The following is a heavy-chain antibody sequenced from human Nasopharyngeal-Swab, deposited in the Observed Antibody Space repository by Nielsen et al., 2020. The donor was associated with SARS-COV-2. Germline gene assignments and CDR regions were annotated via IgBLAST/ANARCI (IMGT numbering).Heavy chain of an antibody. V-gene: IGHV3-74*01. CDR1: GFMFSSFY. Sequence: GGSLRLSCTASGFMFSSFYMEWVRQAPGKGLVWVSRVNTDGSSTSYADSVKGRFTISRDNAKSTLYLQMNSLRDEDAAVYYCARGSFGSIDYWGQGTLVTVSS. J-gene: IGHJ4*02. CDR3: ARGSFGSIDY. CDR2: VNTDGSST. D-gene: IGHD3-10*01.